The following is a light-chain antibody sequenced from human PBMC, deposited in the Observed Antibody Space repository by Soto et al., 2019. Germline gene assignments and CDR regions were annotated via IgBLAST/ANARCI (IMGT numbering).Light chain of an antibody. CDR1: QSVSSN. J-gene: IGKJ3*01. V-gene: IGKV3-15*01. Sequence: EIVMTQSPATLSVSPGERATLSCMARQSVSSNLAWYQQKPGQAPRLLIYGASTRATGIPARFSGSGSGTEFTLTISSLQSEDFAVYYCQQAGTFGPGTKVDIK. CDR3: QQAGT. CDR2: GAS.